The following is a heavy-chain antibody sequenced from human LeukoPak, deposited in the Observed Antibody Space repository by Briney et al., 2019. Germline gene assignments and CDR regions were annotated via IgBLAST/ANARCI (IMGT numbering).Heavy chain of an antibody. D-gene: IGHD2-2*01. Sequence: ASVKVSCKASGYTFIRYGITWVRQAPGQGLEWMGWISAYNGNTRYAQKFQGRVTMTTDTSTSTAYMELRSLRSDDTTVYYCAGDNSAVSDCSSTSCFHFGYWGQGALVTVSS. CDR2: ISAYNGNT. CDR1: GYTFIRYG. CDR3: AGDNSAVSDCSSTSCFHFGY. V-gene: IGHV1-18*01. J-gene: IGHJ4*02.